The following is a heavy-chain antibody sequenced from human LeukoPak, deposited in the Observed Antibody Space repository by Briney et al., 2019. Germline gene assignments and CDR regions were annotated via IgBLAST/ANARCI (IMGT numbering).Heavy chain of an antibody. V-gene: IGHV4-61*01. CDR3: ARISSSNWYNERGAFDV. CDR1: GGSISSSSYY. J-gene: IGHJ3*01. CDR2: VYYTGST. D-gene: IGHD6-13*01. Sequence: SETLSLTCTVSGGSISSSSYYWSWVRQPPGKGLEWIGFVYYTGSTNYSPSLKSRVTISVDTSKNQFSLKLRSVTAANTAVYYCARISSSNWYNERGAFDVWGQGTMVTVSS.